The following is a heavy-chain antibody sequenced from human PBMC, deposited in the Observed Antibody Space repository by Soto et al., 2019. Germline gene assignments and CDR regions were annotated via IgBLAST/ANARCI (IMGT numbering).Heavy chain of an antibody. CDR2: IYWNDDK. J-gene: IGHJ5*02. CDR3: AHTEQQLLQVRWFGP. CDR1: GFSLSTSGVG. D-gene: IGHD4-4*01. V-gene: IGHV2-5*01. Sequence: SGPTLVNPTQTLTLACTLSGFSLSTSGVGVGWIRQPPGKALEWLALIYWNDDKRYSPSLKGRLTITKDTSKNQVVLTMTNMDPVDTGTYYCAHTEQQLLQVRWFGPWGQGTLVTVS.